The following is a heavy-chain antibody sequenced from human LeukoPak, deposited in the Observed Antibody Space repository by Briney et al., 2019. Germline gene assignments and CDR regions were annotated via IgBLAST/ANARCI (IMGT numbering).Heavy chain of an antibody. D-gene: IGHD6-19*01. Sequence: PSETPSLTCTVSGGSISGYYWSWIRQPPGKGLEWIGYIYYSGSTNYNPSLKSRVTISVDTSKNQFSLKLSSVTAADTAVYYCARSKQWLVRHFDYWGQGTLVTVSS. CDR1: GGSISGYY. CDR3: ARSKQWLVRHFDY. CDR2: IYYSGST. J-gene: IGHJ4*02. V-gene: IGHV4-59*01.